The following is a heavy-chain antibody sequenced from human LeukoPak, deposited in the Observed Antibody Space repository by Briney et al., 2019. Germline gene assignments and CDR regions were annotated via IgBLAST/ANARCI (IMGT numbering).Heavy chain of an antibody. CDR2: IYTSGST. Sequence: PSQTLSLTCTVSGGSMSSGSYSWSWIRQPDGKELEWIGRIYTSGSTKYNPSLKSRVTISVDTSKNQFSLKLSSVTAADTAVYYCAGMVRGAPFDYWGQGTLVTVSS. V-gene: IGHV4-61*02. J-gene: IGHJ4*02. CDR3: AGMVRGAPFDY. D-gene: IGHD3-10*01. CDR1: GGSMSSGSYS.